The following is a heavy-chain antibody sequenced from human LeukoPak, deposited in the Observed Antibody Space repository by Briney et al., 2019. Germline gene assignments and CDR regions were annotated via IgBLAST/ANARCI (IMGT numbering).Heavy chain of an antibody. CDR2: IYTSGST. CDR3: ARESVIHTVTTGNYYHMDV. V-gene: IGHV4-4*07. Sequence: PSETLSLTCTVSGGSISSYYWSWIRQPAGKGLEWIGRIYTSGSTNYNPSLKSRVTMSVDTSKNQFSLKLSSVTAADTAVYYCARESVIHTVTTGNYYHMDVWGKGTTVTISS. D-gene: IGHD4-17*01. CDR1: GGSISSYY. J-gene: IGHJ6*03.